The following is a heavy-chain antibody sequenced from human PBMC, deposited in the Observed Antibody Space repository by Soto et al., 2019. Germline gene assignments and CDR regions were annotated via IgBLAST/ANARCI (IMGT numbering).Heavy chain of an antibody. CDR3: ASSYYYDSSGYSARWDF. V-gene: IGHV1-69*13. J-gene: IGHJ4*02. CDR1: GGTFSSYA. CDR2: IIPIFGTA. D-gene: IGHD3-22*01. Sequence: SVKVSCKASGGTFSSYAISWVRQAPGQGLEWMGGIIPIFGTANYAQKFQGRVTITADESTSTAYMELSSLRSEDTAVYYCASSYYYDSSGYSARWDFWGQGTLVTVSS.